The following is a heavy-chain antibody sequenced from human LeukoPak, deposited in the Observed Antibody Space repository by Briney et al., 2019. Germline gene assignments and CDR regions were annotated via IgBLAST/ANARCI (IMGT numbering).Heavy chain of an antibody. D-gene: IGHD4-23*01. Sequence: PSQTLSLTCAVSGGSISSGGYSWSWIRQPPGKGLEWIGYIYYSGSTYYNPSLKSRVTISVDTSKNQFSLKLSSVTAADTAVYYCVTDGVNDYGGNDDAFDIWGQGTMVTVSS. CDR2: IYYSGST. V-gene: IGHV4-30-4*07. CDR1: GGSISSGGYS. CDR3: VTDGVNDYGGNDDAFDI. J-gene: IGHJ3*02.